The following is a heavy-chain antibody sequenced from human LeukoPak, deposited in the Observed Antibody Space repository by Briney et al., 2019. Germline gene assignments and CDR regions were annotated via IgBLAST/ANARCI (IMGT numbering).Heavy chain of an antibody. Sequence: QTGGSLRLSCAASGFTFNNYAMRWVRQAPGKGLEWVSAISGSGGSTYYADSVKGRFTISRDNSKNTLYLQMNSLRAEDTAVYYCAKDRWGSGSYYSYFDYWGQGTLVTVSS. V-gene: IGHV3-23*01. CDR2: ISGSGGST. D-gene: IGHD1-26*01. CDR1: GFTFNNYA. CDR3: AKDRWGSGSYYSYFDY. J-gene: IGHJ4*02.